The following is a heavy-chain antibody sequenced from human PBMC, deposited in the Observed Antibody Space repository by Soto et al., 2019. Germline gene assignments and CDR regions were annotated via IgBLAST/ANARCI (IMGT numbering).Heavy chain of an antibody. J-gene: IGHJ4*02. CDR1: GFIFKSYA. D-gene: IGHD6-6*01. V-gene: IGHV3-30*04. CDR2: ITRDGYNK. Sequence: SLRLSCAVSGFIFKSYALNWVRQAPGKGLEWVASITRDGYNKYYADSVKGRFTISRDNSKNTLSLQMTALRVEDSSVYYCTKSSGGSSSVGMDYWGPGTLVTVSS. CDR3: TKSSGGSSSVGMDY.